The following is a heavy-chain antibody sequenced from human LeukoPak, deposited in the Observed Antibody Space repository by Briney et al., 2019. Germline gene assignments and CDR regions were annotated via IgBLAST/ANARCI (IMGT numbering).Heavy chain of an antibody. D-gene: IGHD2-15*01. V-gene: IGHV3-15*01. CDR1: GFTFSNAW. Sequence: GGSLRLSCAASGFTFSNAWMNWVRQAPGEGLEWVGRVQGKTDGGTTDYAAPVKGRFTISRGDSKNTLYLQMNSLKTEDTAVYYCTTDRSCSGGRCYFAADFWGQGTLVTVSS. CDR2: VQGKTDGGTT. CDR3: TTDRSCSGGRCYFAADF. J-gene: IGHJ4*02.